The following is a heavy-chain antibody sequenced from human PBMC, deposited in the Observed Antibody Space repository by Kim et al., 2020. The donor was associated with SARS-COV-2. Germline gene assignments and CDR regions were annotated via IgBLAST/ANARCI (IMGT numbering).Heavy chain of an antibody. CDR1: GYTFTSYG. V-gene: IGHV1-18*01. Sequence: ASVKVSCKASGYTFTSYGISWVRQAPGQGLEWMGWISAYNGNTNYAQKLQGRVTMTTDTSTSTAYMELRSLRSDDTAVYYCARFTLYDRPRVGRAFDIWGQGTMVTVSS. J-gene: IGHJ3*02. CDR3: ARFTLYDRPRVGRAFDI. D-gene: IGHD3-16*01. CDR2: ISAYNGNT.